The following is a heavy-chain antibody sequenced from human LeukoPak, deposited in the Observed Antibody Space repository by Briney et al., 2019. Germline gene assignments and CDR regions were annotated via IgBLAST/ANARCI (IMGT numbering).Heavy chain of an antibody. CDR2: VYYSGTT. V-gene: IGHV4-59*01. D-gene: IGHD3-10*01. CDR1: GDSISDYY. Sequence: SETLSLTCTVSGDSISDYYWSWIRQSPEKGLEWIGEVYYSGTTHYNPSLKSRVTISIDTSQNQFSLRLRSVTAADTVVYYCARELDGNGGWFDPWGQGTLVIVSS. J-gene: IGHJ5*02. CDR3: ARELDGNGGWFDP.